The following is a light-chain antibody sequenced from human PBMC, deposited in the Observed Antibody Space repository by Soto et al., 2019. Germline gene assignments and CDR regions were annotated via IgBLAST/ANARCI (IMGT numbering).Light chain of an antibody. V-gene: IGKV3-15*01. J-gene: IGKJ1*01. CDR1: QSISIN. CDR3: QQYDKWPQT. CDR2: GAS. Sequence: EIVMTQSPDSLSVSPGERATLSCRASQSISINLAWYQQKLGRAPRLLIYGASTRATGIPARLSGSGSGTEFTLTISSLQSEDFAVYHCQQYDKWPQTFGQGTKVDIK.